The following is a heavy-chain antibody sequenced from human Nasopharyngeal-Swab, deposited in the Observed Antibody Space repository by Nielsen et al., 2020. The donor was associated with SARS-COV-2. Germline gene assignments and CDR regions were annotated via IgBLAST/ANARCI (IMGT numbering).Heavy chain of an antibody. Sequence: GGSLRLSCAASGFTFSSYAMSWVRQAPGKGLEWVSAVSGSGTTTYYADSVKGRFTISRDNSKNTLYLQMNSLRAEDTAVYYCARDWTTGTTHYFDYWGQGTLVTVSS. CDR2: VSGSGTTT. V-gene: IGHV3-23*01. J-gene: IGHJ4*02. D-gene: IGHD1-1*01. CDR3: ARDWTTGTTHYFDY. CDR1: GFTFSSYA.